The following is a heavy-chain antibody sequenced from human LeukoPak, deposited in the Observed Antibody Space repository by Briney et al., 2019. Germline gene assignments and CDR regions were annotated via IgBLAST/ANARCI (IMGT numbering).Heavy chain of an antibody. CDR2: IYYSGST. CDR1: GGSISSYY. Sequence: SETLSLTCTVSGGSISSYYWSWIRQPPGKGLEWIGYIYYSGSTNYNPSLKSRVTISVDTSKNQFSPKLSSVTAADTAVYYCARGGGPMIVAEDAFDIWGQGTMVTVSS. V-gene: IGHV4-59*01. D-gene: IGHD3-22*01. J-gene: IGHJ3*02. CDR3: ARGGGPMIVAEDAFDI.